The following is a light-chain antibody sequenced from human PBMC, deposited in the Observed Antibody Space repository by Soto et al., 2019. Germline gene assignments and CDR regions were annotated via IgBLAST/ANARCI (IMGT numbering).Light chain of an antibody. J-gene: IGKJ1*01. CDR1: QSVSSN. V-gene: IGKV3-15*01. Sequence: EIVMTQSPATLSVSPGERATLSCRASQSVSSNLAWYQQKPGQAPRLLIYGASTRATGIPARFSVSGSGTEFTLTISSLQSEDFAVYYGQQYNNWPPETFGQGTKVEIK. CDR2: GAS. CDR3: QQYNNWPPET.